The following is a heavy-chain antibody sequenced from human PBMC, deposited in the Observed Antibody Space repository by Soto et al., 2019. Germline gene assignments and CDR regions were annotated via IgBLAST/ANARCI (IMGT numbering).Heavy chain of an antibody. CDR1: GFTFSAYD. CDR2: IGAADDP. J-gene: IGHJ6*02. V-gene: IGHV3-13*05. D-gene: IGHD2-15*01. CDR3: ARAYSGRLPRRADYYFAMDV. Sequence: EVQVVESGGGVVQPGESLRLSCAASGFTFSAYDMHWVGQTTGKGLEWVSAIGAADDPYYLGSVKGRFTISRENAMNSLYLQMNSLRAEDTAVYYCARAYSGRLPRRADYYFAMDVWGQGTTVTVSS.